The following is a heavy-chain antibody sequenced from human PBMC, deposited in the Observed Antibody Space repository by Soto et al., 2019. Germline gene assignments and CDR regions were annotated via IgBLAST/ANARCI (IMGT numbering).Heavy chain of an antibody. J-gene: IGHJ6*01. V-gene: IGHV4-59*01. Sequence: QVQLQESGPGLVKPSETLSLTCTVSGGSISGYYWSWIRQPPGKGLEWIGYIHYSGSTNYHPSLKSRITISPDTSQNQISLTLRSVPTADTAVYYCGRDRGRTRAYYYGIDVWGQGTTVIVSS. CDR3: GRDRGRTRAYYYGIDV. D-gene: IGHD3-10*01. CDR1: GGSISGYY. CDR2: IHYSGST.